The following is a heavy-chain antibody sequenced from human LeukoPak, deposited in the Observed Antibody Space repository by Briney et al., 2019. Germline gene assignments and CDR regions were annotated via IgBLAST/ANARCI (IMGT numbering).Heavy chain of an antibody. J-gene: IGHJ6*03. CDR1: GYTFTGYY. V-gene: IGHV1-2*02. CDR2: INDNSGGT. D-gene: IGHD6-13*01. Sequence: ASVKVSCKASGYTFTGYYIHWVRHASGQGLEWMGWINDNSGGTNYAQKFQGRVTMTRDMSTSTVYMELSSLRSEDTAVYYCARDSGYSSSWPSYYYYYYMDVWGKRTTVTVSS. CDR3: ARDSGYSSSWPSYYYYYYMDV.